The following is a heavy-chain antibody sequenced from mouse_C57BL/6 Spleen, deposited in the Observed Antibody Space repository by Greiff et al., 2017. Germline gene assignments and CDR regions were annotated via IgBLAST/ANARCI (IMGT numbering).Heavy chain of an antibody. D-gene: IGHD1-1*01. CDR2: IYPGGGYT. CDR1: GYTFTNYW. CDR3: ARLGITTDFAPGYAMDY. Sequence: QVQLQQSGAELVRPGTSVKMSCKASGYTFTNYWIGWAKQRPGHGLEWIGDIYPGGGYTNYNEKFKGKATLTADKSSSTAYMQFSSLTSEDSAIYYCARLGITTDFAPGYAMDYWGQGTSVTVSS. V-gene: IGHV1-63*01. J-gene: IGHJ4*01.